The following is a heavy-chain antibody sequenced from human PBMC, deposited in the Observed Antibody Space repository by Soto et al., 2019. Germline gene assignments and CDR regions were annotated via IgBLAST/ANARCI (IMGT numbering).Heavy chain of an antibody. CDR3: ARDLKDIVVVPAAIGKLP. Sequence: GGSLRLSCAASGFTFSSYAMHWVRQAPGKGLEWVAVISYDGSNKYYADSVKGRFTISRDNSKNTLYLQMNSLRAEDTAVYYGARDLKDIVVVPAAIGKLPWGQGTLVTVSS. D-gene: IGHD2-2*01. CDR1: GFTFSSYA. J-gene: IGHJ5*02. V-gene: IGHV3-30-3*01. CDR2: ISYDGSNK.